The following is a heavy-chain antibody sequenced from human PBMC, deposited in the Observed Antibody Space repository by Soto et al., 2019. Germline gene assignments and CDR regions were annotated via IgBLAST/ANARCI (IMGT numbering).Heavy chain of an antibody. Sequence: GGSLRLSCAASGFTFDDYGMSWVRQAPGRGLEWVSGINWNGGSTGYADSVKGRFTISRDNAKNSLYLQMNSLRAEDMAVYYCARGGFGIVVVPAGFGMDVWGQGTTVTVSS. CDR1: GFTFDDYG. J-gene: IGHJ6*02. CDR2: INWNGGST. CDR3: ARGGFGIVVVPAGFGMDV. V-gene: IGHV3-20*04. D-gene: IGHD2-2*01.